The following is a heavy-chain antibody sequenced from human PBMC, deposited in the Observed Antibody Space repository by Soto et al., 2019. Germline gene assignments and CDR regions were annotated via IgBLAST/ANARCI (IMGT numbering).Heavy chain of an antibody. CDR2: INHNGNT. D-gene: IGHD7-27*01. V-gene: IGHV4-34*01. J-gene: IGHJ6*02. CDR1: SGSFSCYY. CDR3: ARGPWDYYYYGMDV. Sequence: PSETLSLTCGVYSGSFSCYYWSWIRQPPGKGLEWIGEINHNGNTNYNPSLKSRVTISVDTSKNLFYLNLTSVSAADTAVYYCARGPWDYYYYGMDVWDQGATVTVSS.